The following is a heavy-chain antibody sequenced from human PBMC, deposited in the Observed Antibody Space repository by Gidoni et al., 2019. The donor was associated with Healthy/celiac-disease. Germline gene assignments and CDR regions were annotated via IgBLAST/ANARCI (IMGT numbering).Heavy chain of an antibody. CDR3: AKDGADVPFLYYCYGMDV. D-gene: IGHD3-16*01. J-gene: IGHJ6*02. Sequence: ELQLLESGGGLVQAGGSLRLSCAASGFTFSSYAMSWVREAPGEGLEWGPAISGSGGSTYYAESVKGRFTISRDNSKNTLYQQMNSLRAEDTAVYYCAKDGADVPFLYYCYGMDVWGQGTTVTVSS. CDR1: GFTFSSYA. V-gene: IGHV3-23*01. CDR2: ISGSGGST.